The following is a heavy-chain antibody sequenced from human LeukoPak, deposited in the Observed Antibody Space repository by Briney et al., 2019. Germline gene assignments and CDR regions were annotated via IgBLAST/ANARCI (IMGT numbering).Heavy chain of an antibody. D-gene: IGHD3-22*01. J-gene: IGHJ4*02. CDR3: ARGDYDSSGYYWFYFDY. Sequence: PGGSLRLSCAASGFTFSSYEMHWVRQAPGKGLEWASYISSSGRTIYYADSVKGRFTISRDNAKSSLYLQMNSLRAEDTAVYYCARGDYDSSGYYWFYFDYWGQGTLVTVSS. V-gene: IGHV3-48*03. CDR1: GFTFSSYE. CDR2: ISSSGRTI.